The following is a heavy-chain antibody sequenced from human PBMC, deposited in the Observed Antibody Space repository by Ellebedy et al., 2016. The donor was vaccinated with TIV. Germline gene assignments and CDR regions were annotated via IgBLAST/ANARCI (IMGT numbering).Heavy chain of an antibody. J-gene: IGHJ4*02. CDR3: ARGDSKWNYAFDY. CDR2: INHSGST. Sequence: SETLSLXCAVYGGSFSGYYWSWIRQPPGKGLEWIGEINHSGSTNYNPSLKSRVTISVDTSNNQFSLKLSSVTAADTAVYYCARGDSKWNYAFDYWGQGTLVTVSS. D-gene: IGHD1-7*01. V-gene: IGHV4-34*01. CDR1: GGSFSGYY.